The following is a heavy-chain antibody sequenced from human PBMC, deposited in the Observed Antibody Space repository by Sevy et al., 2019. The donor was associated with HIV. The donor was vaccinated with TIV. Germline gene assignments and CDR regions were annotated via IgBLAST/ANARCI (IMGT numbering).Heavy chain of an antibody. Sequence: GGSLRLSCAASGFTFSSYAMRWVRQAPGKGLEWVAVISYDGSNKYYADSVKGRFTISRDNSKNTLYLQMNSLRAEDTAVYYCARAYCSGGSCYSYYGMDVWGQGTTVTVSS. CDR2: ISYDGSNK. J-gene: IGHJ6*02. CDR1: GFTFSSYA. CDR3: ARAYCSGGSCYSYYGMDV. V-gene: IGHV3-30*04. D-gene: IGHD2-15*01.